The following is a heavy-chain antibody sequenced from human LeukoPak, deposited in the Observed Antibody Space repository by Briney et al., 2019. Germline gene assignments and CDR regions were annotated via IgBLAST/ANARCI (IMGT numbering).Heavy chain of an antibody. CDR2: IYYSGST. D-gene: IGHD6-13*01. V-gene: IGHV4-59*01. CDR1: GGSISSYY. Sequence: SETLSLTCTVPGGSISSYYWSWIRQPPGKGLEWIGYIYYSGSTNYNPSLKSRVTISVDTSKNQFSLKLSSVTAADTAVYYCARDGGYSSNPFDYWGQGTLVTVSS. J-gene: IGHJ4*02. CDR3: ARDGGYSSNPFDY.